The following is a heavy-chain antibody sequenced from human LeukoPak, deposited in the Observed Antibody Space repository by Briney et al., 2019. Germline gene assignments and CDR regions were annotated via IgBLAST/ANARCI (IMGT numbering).Heavy chain of an antibody. D-gene: IGHD3-22*01. CDR1: GYTFTGYY. CDR2: INPNSGGT. J-gene: IGHJ3*02. CDR3: ARERITYYYDSSGSLRNAFDI. V-gene: IGHV1-2*02. Sequence: GASVKVSCKASGYTFTGYYMHWVRQAPGQGLEWMGWINPNSGGTNYAQKFQGRVTMTRDTSISTAYMELSRLRSDDTAVYYCARERITYYYDSSGSLRNAFDIWDQGTMVTVSS.